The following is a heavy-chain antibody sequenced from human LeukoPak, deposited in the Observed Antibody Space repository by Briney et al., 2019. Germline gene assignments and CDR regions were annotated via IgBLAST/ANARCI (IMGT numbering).Heavy chain of an antibody. Sequence: SETLSLTCAVYGGSFSGYYWSWIRQPPGKGLEWIGEINHSGSTNYNPSLKSRVTISVDTSKNQFSLKLSSVIAADTAVYYCATQRRGYSYGRFDYWGQGTLVTVSS. J-gene: IGHJ4*02. CDR2: INHSGST. CDR1: GGSFSGYY. CDR3: ATQRRGYSYGRFDY. V-gene: IGHV4-34*01. D-gene: IGHD5-18*01.